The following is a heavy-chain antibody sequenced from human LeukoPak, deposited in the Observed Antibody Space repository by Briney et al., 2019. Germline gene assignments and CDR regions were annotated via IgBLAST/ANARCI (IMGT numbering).Heavy chain of an antibody. CDR2: ISSGSTYI. D-gene: IGHD6-19*01. CDR1: GFTFSSYS. CDR3: ARGSGSGWSWGTNYFDY. V-gene: IGHV3-21*01. Sequence: GGSLRLSCAASGFTFSSYSMNWVRQAPGKGLEWVSSISSGSTYIYYADSVKGRFTISRDNAKNSLSLQMNSLRADDTAVYYCARGSGSGWSWGTNYFDYWGQGTLVTVSS. J-gene: IGHJ4*02.